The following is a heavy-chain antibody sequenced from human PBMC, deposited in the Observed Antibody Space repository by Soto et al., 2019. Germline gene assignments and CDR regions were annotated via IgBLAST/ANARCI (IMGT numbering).Heavy chain of an antibody. V-gene: IGHV4-34*01. CDR2: INHSGST. J-gene: IGHJ4*02. CDR1: GGSFSSYS. Sequence: SETLSLTPAVYGGSFSSYSWSWIRQPPGKGLEWIGEINHSGSTNYNPSLKSRVPISVDTSKNQFSLKLSSVTAADTAVYYCAREPVSWGQGSLVTVSS. CDR3: AREPVS. D-gene: IGHD3-10*01.